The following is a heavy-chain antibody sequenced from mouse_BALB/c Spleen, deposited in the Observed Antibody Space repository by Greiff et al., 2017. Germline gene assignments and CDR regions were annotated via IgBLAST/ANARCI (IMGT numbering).Heavy chain of an antibody. Sequence: VQLKQSGAELVRPGALVKLSCKASGFNIKDYYMHWVKQRPEQGLEWIGWIDPENGNTIYDPKFQGKASITADTSSNTAYPQLSSLTSEDTAVYYCANYGSSYGWFAYWGQGTLVTVSA. CDR2: IDPENGNT. CDR1: GFNIKDYY. CDR3: ANYGSSYGWFAY. J-gene: IGHJ3*01. D-gene: IGHD1-1*01. V-gene: IGHV14-1*02.